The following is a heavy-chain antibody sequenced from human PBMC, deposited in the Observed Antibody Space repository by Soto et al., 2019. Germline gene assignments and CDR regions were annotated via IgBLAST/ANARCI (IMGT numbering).Heavy chain of an antibody. CDR3: ARSMVRGVGFYY. V-gene: IGHV3-23*01. CDR1: GFTFSSYA. Sequence: EVQLLESGGGLVQPGGSLRLSCAASGFTFSSYAMSWVRQAPGKGLEWVSAISGSGGSTYYADSVKGRFTISRDNSKNTLYLQMNSLRAEDTAVYYCARSMVRGVGFYYWGQGTLVTVSS. J-gene: IGHJ4*02. CDR2: ISGSGGST. D-gene: IGHD3-10*01.